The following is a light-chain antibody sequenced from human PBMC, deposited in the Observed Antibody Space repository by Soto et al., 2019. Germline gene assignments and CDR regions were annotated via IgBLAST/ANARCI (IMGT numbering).Light chain of an antibody. CDR3: QQYYTTPLT. V-gene: IGKV4-1*01. CDR1: QSVLFTSNNKNY. CDR2: WAS. Sequence: DTVMTQSPDYLAVSLGERATIKCKSSQSVLFTSNNKNYLAWSQQKPRQPPKLLVSWASTRESGVPDRFSGSGSWTDFTLTISSLQAEDVAVYYCQQYYTTPLTFGGGTKVDIK. J-gene: IGKJ4*01.